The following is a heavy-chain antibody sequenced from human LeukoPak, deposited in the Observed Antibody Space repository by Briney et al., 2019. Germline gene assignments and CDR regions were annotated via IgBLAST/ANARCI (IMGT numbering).Heavy chain of an antibody. CDR2: IYYSGST. V-gene: IGHV4-39*01. J-gene: IGHJ4*02. CDR1: GGSISSSSYY. D-gene: IGHD2-15*01. Sequence: SETLSLTCTVSGGSISSSSYYWGWIRQPPGKGLEWIGSIYYSGSTYYNPSLKSRVTISVDTSKNQFSLKLSSVTAADTAVYYCARRCSGGSCPAGFDYWGQGTLVTVSS. CDR3: ARRCSGGSCPAGFDY.